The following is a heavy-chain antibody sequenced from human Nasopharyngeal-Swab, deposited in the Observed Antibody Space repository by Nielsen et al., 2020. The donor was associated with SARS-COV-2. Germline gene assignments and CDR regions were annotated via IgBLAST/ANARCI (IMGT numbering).Heavy chain of an antibody. J-gene: IGHJ6*04. D-gene: IGHD3-3*01. Sequence: GESLKISCAASGFTFSSYAMSWVRQAPGKGLEWVSAISGSGGSTYYADSVSGRFTISRDNSKNTLYLQMNSLRAEDTDVYYCAKESSITIFGVVASDVWGKGTTVTVSS. V-gene: IGHV3-23*01. CDR2: ISGSGGST. CDR1: GFTFSSYA. CDR3: AKESSITIFGVVASDV.